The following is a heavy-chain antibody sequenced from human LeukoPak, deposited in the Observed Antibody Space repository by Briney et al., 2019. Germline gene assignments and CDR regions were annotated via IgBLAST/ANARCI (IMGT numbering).Heavy chain of an antibody. CDR2: IYYSGST. D-gene: IGHD6-6*01. Sequence: PSETLSLTCTVSGGSISSYYWSWIRQPPGKGLEWLGYIYYSGSTNYNPSLKSRVTISVDTSKNQFSLKLSSVTAADAAVYYCARANGIAARLPYYYGMDVWGQGTTVTVSS. V-gene: IGHV4-59*01. CDR1: GGSISSYY. J-gene: IGHJ6*02. CDR3: ARANGIAARLPYYYGMDV.